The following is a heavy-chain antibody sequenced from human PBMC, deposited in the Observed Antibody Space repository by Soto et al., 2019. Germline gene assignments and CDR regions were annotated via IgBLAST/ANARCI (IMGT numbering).Heavy chain of an antibody. J-gene: IGHJ4*02. V-gene: IGHV4-31*03. Sequence: QVQLQESGPGLVKPSQTLSLTCTVSGGSISTGGYYWTWIRQHPGKGLEWIGYIYYSGSTYYNPSLQSRVTISVDTSKNQFSLKLSSVTAADTAVYYCARGRSVTLFDNWGQGTLVTVSS. CDR1: GGSISTGGYY. CDR2: IYYSGST. D-gene: IGHD4-17*01. CDR3: ARGRSVTLFDN.